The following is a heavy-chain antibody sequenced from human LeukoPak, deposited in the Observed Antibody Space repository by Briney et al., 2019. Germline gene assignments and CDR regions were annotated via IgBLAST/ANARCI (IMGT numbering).Heavy chain of an antibody. CDR3: ARVPVSLKLRYFDWLWGEGALDY. V-gene: IGHV1-2*02. D-gene: IGHD3-9*01. CDR1: GYTFNGYY. Sequence: ASVKVSCKACGYTFNGYYMHWVRQAPGQGLEWMGWIHPNSRGTNYAKKFQGRVNMTRDTSISTAYMELSRLRSDDTAVYYCARVPVSLKLRYFDWLWGEGALDYWGQGPLVTVSS. J-gene: IGHJ4*02. CDR2: IHPNSRGT.